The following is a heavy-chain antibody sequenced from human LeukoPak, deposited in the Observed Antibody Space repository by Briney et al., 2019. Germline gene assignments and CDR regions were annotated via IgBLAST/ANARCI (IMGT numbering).Heavy chain of an antibody. D-gene: IGHD6-19*01. CDR3: ARERLVYFDY. CDR2: ISSSSSYI. V-gene: IGHV3-21*01. J-gene: IGHJ4*02. CDR1: GFTFSSYW. Sequence: PGGSLRLSCAASGFTFSSYWMSWVRQAPGKGLEWVSSISSSSSYIYYADSVKGRFTISRDNAKNSLYLQMNSLRAEDTAVYYCARERLVYFDYWGQGTLVTVSS.